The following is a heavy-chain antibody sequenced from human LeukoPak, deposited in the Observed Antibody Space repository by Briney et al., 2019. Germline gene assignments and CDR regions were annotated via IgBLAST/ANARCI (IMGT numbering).Heavy chain of an antibody. V-gene: IGHV4-38-2*02. CDR3: ARGGYCSGGSCYSLDY. CDR1: GYSISTGFY. J-gene: IGHJ4*02. CDR2: IHHSGST. Sequence: SETLSLTCTVSGYSISTGFYWGWIRQPPGRGPEWIGNIHHSGSTNYNPSLKSRVTISVDTSKNQFSLKLSSVTAADTAVYYCARGGYCSGGSCYSLDYWGQGTLVTVSS. D-gene: IGHD2-15*01.